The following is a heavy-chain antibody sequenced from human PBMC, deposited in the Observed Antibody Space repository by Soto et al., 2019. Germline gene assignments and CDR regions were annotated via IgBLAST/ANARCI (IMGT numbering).Heavy chain of an antibody. CDR1: GYTFTSYG. D-gene: IGHD6-13*01. CDR2: ISAYNGNT. J-gene: IGHJ6*02. V-gene: IGHV1-18*01. Sequence: ASVKVSCKASGYTFTSYGISWVRQAPGQGLEWMGWISAYNGNTNYAQKLQGRVTMTTDTSTSTAYMELRSLRSDDTAVYYCAREPHDLAAADLYYYYGMDVWGQGTTVTVSS. CDR3: AREPHDLAAADLYYYYGMDV.